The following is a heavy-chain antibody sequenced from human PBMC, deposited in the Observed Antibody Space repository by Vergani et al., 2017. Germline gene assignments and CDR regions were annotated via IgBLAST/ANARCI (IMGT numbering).Heavy chain of an antibody. D-gene: IGHD3-10*01. CDR2: ISWNSGAV. J-gene: IGHJ1*01. V-gene: IGHV3-9*01. CDR1: GITFWKFG. CDR3: TTAWGLYYLHGEYFQY. Sequence: EVDLVESGGGLAQPGGSLRRSCEASGITFWKFGMHWVRQGPGKGLEWVSGISWNSGAVDYADSVRGRFTISRDNAKNSLFLEMNSLRFEDTAVYYCTTAWGLYYLHGEYFQYWVRGTLVSVSS.